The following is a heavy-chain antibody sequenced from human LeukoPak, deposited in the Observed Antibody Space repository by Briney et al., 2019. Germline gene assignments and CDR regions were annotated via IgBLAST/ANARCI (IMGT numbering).Heavy chain of an antibody. CDR2: IYPSGNT. CDR3: ARVAGYSTGWYPLDL. J-gene: IGHJ5*02. V-gene: IGHV4-61*02. Sequence: SETLSLTCTVSGGSMSSDSHYWSWIRQPAGKGLEWIGRIYPSGNTNYNPSLESRATISIDMSKNQFSLKLSSVTAADTAVYYCARVAGYSTGWYPLDLWGQGTLVTVSS. CDR1: GGSMSSDSHY. D-gene: IGHD6-19*01.